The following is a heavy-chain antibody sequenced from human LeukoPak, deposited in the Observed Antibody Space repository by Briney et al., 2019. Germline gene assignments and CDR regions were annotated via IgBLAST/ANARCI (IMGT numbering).Heavy chain of an antibody. CDR1: GGSFSGYY. CDR2: INHSGST. Sequence: SETLSLTCAVYGGSFSGYYWSWIRQPPGKGLEWIGEINHSGSTNYNPSLKSRVTISVDTSKNQFSLKLSSVTAADTAVYYCARGRRYYDSSGYPDYWGQGTPVTVSS. CDR3: ARGRRYYDSSGYPDY. V-gene: IGHV4-34*01. J-gene: IGHJ4*02. D-gene: IGHD3-22*01.